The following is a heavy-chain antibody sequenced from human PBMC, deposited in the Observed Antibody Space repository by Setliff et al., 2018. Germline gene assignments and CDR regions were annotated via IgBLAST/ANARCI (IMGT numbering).Heavy chain of an antibody. V-gene: IGHV4-38-2*01. CDR1: GSSVDSDSF. CDR3: ARAQWELLRFEY. CDR2: FHQSSTN. J-gene: IGHJ4*02. D-gene: IGHD1-26*01. Sequence: SETLSRTCGVSGSSVDSDSFWGWIRQPPGKGLEWIASFHQSSTNYYNPSLKSRVSISVDTARNQISLTRKSLTAADTAVYYCARAQWELLRFEYWGQGTLVTVSS.